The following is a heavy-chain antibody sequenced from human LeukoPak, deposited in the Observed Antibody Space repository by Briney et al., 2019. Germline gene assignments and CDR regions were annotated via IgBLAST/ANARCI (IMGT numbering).Heavy chain of an antibody. D-gene: IGHD6-19*01. CDR3: AREAGLYYYYMDV. Sequence: GSLRLSCAASGFTFSSYEMNWVRQAPGKGPEWVSYISSSGSTIYYADSVKGRFTISRDNAKNSLYLQMNSLRAEDTAVYYCAREAGLYYYYMDVWGKGTTVTISS. J-gene: IGHJ6*03. CDR1: GFTFSSYE. CDR2: ISSSGSTI. V-gene: IGHV3-48*03.